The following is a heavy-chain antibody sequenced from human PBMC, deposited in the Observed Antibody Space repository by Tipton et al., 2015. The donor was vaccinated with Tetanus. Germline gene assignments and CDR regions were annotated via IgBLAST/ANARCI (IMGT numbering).Heavy chain of an antibody. CDR1: GGLITTGGYS. D-gene: IGHD2-2*01. Sequence: TLSLTCTVSGGLITTGGYSWGWIRQLPGQGLEWLGYIYQTDSTYYNPSVTSRLTLSLQRSKNQVSLKLISVTAADTAMYYCARGSDIVVVPGVTRADWFDPWGQGTLVTVSS. CDR3: ARGSDIVVVPGVTRADWFDP. V-gene: IGHV4-30-2*01. J-gene: IGHJ5*02. CDR2: IYQTDST.